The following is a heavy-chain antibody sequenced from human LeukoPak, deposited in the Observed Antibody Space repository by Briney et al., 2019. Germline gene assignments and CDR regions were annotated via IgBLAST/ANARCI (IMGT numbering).Heavy chain of an antibody. V-gene: IGHV4-39*07. CDR2: IYYSGST. Sequence: SETLSLTCTVSGGSISNYYWSWIRQPPGKGLEWIGSIYYSGSTYYNPSLKSRVTISVDTSKNQFSLKLSSVSAADTALYFCAKVDGGGGDYGFDSWGQGTLVTVSS. CDR3: AKVDGGGGDYGFDS. CDR1: GGSISNYY. D-gene: IGHD4-17*01. J-gene: IGHJ4*02.